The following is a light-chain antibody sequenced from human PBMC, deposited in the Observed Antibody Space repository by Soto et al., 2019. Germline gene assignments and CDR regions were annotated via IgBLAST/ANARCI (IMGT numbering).Light chain of an antibody. V-gene: IGLV2-14*03. CDR1: SKDIGSYNS. J-gene: IGLJ1*01. CDR3: SSYTSSSTYV. CDR2: DVT. Sequence: QSVLTQPASLSGSPGQSITVSCTGTSKDIGSYNSVSWHQQHPGQAPKLIIYDVTNRASDLPDRFSASKSGNTASLTISGLQPGDEADYYCSSYTSSSTYVFGTGTKVTVL.